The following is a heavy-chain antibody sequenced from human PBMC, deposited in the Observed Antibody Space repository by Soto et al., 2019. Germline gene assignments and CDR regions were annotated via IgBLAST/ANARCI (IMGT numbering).Heavy chain of an antibody. CDR2: IYYSGST. CDR1: GGSISSSSYY. J-gene: IGHJ4*02. V-gene: IGHV4-39*01. D-gene: IGHD6-6*01. Sequence: SETLSLTCTVSGGSISSSSYYWGWIRQPPGKGLEWLGSIYYSGSTYYNPSLKSRVTISVDTSKNQFSLKLSSVTAADTAVYYCAVRIAARGRFFDYWGQGTLVTVSS. CDR3: AVRIAARGRFFDY.